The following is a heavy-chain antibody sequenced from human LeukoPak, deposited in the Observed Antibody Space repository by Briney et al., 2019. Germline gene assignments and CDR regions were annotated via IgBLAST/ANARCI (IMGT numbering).Heavy chain of an antibody. V-gene: IGHV4-34*01. CDR3: AREDGGFDY. CDR2: INHSGST. J-gene: IGHJ4*02. D-gene: IGHD3-16*01. CDR1: GGSFSGYY. Sequence: PSETLSLTCAVYGGSFSGYYWSWIRQPPGKGLEWIGEINHSGSTNYNPSLKSGGNISVDTSKNQFSLKLSSVTAADTAVYYCAREDGGFDYWGQGTLVTVSS.